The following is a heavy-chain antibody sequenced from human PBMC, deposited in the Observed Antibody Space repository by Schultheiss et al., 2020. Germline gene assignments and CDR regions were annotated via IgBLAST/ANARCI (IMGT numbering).Heavy chain of an antibody. CDR1: GGSISSYY. V-gene: IGHV4-59*08. Sequence: LSLTCTVSGGSISSYYWSWIRQPPGKGLEWIGYIYYSGSTNYNPSLKSRVTISVDTSKNQFSLKLSSVTAADTAVYYCASSAPLSGSDYYYYGMDVWGQGTTVTVSS. CDR3: ASSAPLSGSDYYYYGMDV. J-gene: IGHJ6*02. CDR2: IYYSGST. D-gene: IGHD2-15*01.